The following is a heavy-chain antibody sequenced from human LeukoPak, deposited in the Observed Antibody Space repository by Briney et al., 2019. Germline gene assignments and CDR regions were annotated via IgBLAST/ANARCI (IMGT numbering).Heavy chain of an antibody. CDR3: ARALGTLSSAFDY. D-gene: IGHD3-22*01. Sequence: ASVKGSCKASGYTFTSYYMHWVRQAPGQGLEWMGIINPSGGSTNYAQKLQGRVTMTTDTSTSTAYMELRGLRSDDTAVYYYARALGTLSSAFDYWGQGTLVTVSS. CDR1: GYTFTSYY. CDR2: INPSGGST. J-gene: IGHJ4*02. V-gene: IGHV1-46*01.